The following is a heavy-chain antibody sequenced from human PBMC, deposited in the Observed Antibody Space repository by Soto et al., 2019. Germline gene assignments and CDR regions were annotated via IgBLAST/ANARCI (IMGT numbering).Heavy chain of an antibody. J-gene: IGHJ4*02. Sequence: EVQLVESGGGLVQPGGSLRLSCAASGFTFSSYWMSWVRQAPGKGLEWVPNIKQDGSEKYYVDYVKGRFTISRDNAKNSLYLQMNSLRAEDTAVYYCARGSGSYFASDEFDYWGQGTLVTVSS. V-gene: IGHV3-7*03. D-gene: IGHD1-26*01. CDR1: GFTFSSYW. CDR2: IKQDGSEK. CDR3: ARGSGSYFASDEFDY.